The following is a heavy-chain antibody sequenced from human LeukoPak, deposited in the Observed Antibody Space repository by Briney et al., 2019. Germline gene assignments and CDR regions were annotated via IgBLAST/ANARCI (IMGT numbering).Heavy chain of an antibody. CDR2: IYYSGST. CDR3: ARWLAACPKRFDY. V-gene: IGHV4-30-4*01. D-gene: IGHD6-6*01. CDR1: GGSISGGDYY. J-gene: IGHJ4*02. Sequence: PSQTLSLTCTVSGGSISGGDYYWSWIRQPPGKSLEWIGYIYYSGSTYYNPSLKSRVTISVDTSKNQFSLKLSSVTAADTSGYYCARWLAACPKRFDYWGQGTLVTVSS.